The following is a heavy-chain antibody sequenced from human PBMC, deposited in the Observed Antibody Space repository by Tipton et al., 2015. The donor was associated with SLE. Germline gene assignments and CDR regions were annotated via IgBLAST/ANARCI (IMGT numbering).Heavy chain of an antibody. J-gene: IGHJ5*02. CDR3: AGVRKKGWGWFDP. Sequence: TLSLTCTVSGASISSYYWSWIRQPPGNGLQWIGYIYTSGSTNYNPSLKSRVTISIDTSKNQFSLKLSSVTAADTAVYYCAGVRKKGWGWFDPWGQGTLVTVSS. D-gene: IGHD3-16*01. V-gene: IGHV4-4*09. CDR2: IYTSGST. CDR1: GASISSYY.